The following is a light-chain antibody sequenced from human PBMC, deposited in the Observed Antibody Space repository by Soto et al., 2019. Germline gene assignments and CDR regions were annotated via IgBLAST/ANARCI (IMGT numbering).Light chain of an antibody. CDR3: QQHISYPRT. CDR2: KAS. Sequence: DIQMTQSPSTLPAYVGDRVIITCRASQGLTHALVWYQQKPGKAPNLLIYKASNLASGVPLRFSGSGSGTEFTLTISSLQPEDFATYYCQQHISYPRTFGQGTKVEIK. V-gene: IGKV1-5*03. J-gene: IGKJ1*01. CDR1: QGLTHA.